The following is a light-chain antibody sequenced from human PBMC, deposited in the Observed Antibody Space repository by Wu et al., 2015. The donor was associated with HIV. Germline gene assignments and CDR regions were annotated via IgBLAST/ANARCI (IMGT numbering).Light chain of an antibody. V-gene: IGKV3-20*01. CDR3: QQYGSSFWT. CDR1: QSVSSSY. J-gene: IGKJ1*01. Sequence: IVLTQSPGTLSLSPGERATLSCRASQSVSSSYLAWYQQKPGQAPRLLIYGASSRATGIPDGFSGSGSGTDFTLTISRLEPEDFAVYYCQQYGSSFWTFGQGTKVEIK. CDR2: GAS.